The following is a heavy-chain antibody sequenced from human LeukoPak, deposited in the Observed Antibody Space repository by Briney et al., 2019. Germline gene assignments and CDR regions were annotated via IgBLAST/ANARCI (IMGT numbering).Heavy chain of an antibody. CDR1: VYTLTELS. CDR3: VCCSSTSCYGGYYFDY. V-gene: IGHV1-24*01. J-gene: IGHJ4*02. Sequence: ASVTVSYKVSVYTLTELSMHWVRQAPGKGGEGMGGFDPEDGETIYAQKFQGRVTMTEDTSTDTAYMELSSLRSEDTAVYYCVCCSSTSCYGGYYFDYWGQGTLVTVSS. CDR2: FDPEDGET. D-gene: IGHD2-2*01.